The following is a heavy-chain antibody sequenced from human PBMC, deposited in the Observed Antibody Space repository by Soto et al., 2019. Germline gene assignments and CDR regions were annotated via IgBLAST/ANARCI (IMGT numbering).Heavy chain of an antibody. V-gene: IGHV1-3*01. CDR3: ARDRGAVTGQYFDY. Sequence: ASVKVSCKASGYTFTGYYMHWVRQAPGQGLEWMGWINAGNGNTKYSQKFQGRVTITRDTSASTAYMELSSLRSEDTAVYYCARDRGAVTGQYFDYWGQGALVTVSS. J-gene: IGHJ4*02. CDR1: GYTFTGYY. CDR2: INAGNGNT. D-gene: IGHD6-19*01.